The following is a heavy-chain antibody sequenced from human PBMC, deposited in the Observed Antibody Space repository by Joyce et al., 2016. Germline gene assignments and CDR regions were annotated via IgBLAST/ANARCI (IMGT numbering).Heavy chain of an antibody. D-gene: IGHD1-26*01. CDR2: ISVYNGEI. J-gene: IGHJ4*02. V-gene: IGHV1-18*01. Sequence: QVQLVQSGVEVKKPGASVKVSCKASGYTFSGYGISGVRQAHGQGLEWMGWISVYNGEIKFAPRFQGRVTMTIDTSTSTAYMELRSLRSDDTAVYYCARDGDVSNWELLYWGQGTLVTVSS. CDR3: ARDGDVSNWELLY. CDR1: GYTFSGYG.